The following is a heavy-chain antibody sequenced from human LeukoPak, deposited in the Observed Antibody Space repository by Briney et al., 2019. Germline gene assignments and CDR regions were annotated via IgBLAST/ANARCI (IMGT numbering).Heavy chain of an antibody. CDR3: TTRLQHHFDY. CDR1: GFTFSSYK. V-gene: IGHV3-48*03. J-gene: IGHJ4*02. D-gene: IGHD2-15*01. Sequence: GGSLRLSCAASGFTFSSYKMNWVRQAPGKGLEWVSYISSSGSTIYYADSVKGRFTISRDNAKNSLYLQMDSLRAEDTAVYYCTTRLQHHFDYWGQGTQVTVSS. CDR2: ISSSGSTI.